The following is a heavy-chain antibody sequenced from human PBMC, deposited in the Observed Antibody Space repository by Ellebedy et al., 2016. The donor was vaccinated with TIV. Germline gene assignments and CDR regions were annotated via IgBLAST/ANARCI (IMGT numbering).Heavy chain of an antibody. Sequence: SETLSLXCTVSGGSISSGDYYWSWIRQPPGKGLEWIGYIYYSGSTYYNPSLKSRVTISVDTSKNQFSLKLSSVTAADTAVYYCASNINYYDHLRGQDWGQGTLVTVSS. J-gene: IGHJ4*02. CDR1: GGSISSGDYY. CDR3: ASNINYYDHLRGQD. V-gene: IGHV4-30-4*01. D-gene: IGHD3-22*01. CDR2: IYYSGST.